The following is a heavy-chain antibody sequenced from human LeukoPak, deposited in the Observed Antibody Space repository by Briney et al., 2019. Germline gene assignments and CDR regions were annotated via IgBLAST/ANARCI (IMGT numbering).Heavy chain of an antibody. D-gene: IGHD1-20*01. CDR1: GFTFSSYS. CDR2: ISSSSSYI. J-gene: IGHJ4*02. CDR3: ARGYNWNEPFDY. V-gene: IGHV3-21*01. Sequence: KPGGSLRLSCVASGFTFSSYSMNWVRHAPGKGLEGVSSISSSSSYIYYADSVKGRFTISRDNAKNSLYLQMNSLRAEDTAVYYCARGYNWNEPFDYWGQGTLVTVSS.